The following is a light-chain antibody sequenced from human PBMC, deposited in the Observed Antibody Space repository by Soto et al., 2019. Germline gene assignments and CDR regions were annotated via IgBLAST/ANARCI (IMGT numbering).Light chain of an antibody. CDR3: QAWDSSISVV. CDR2: QDN. J-gene: IGLJ2*01. Sequence: SYELTQPPSVSVSPGQTASITCSGDKLGEKYASWYQQKSGQSPMLVIYQDNKRPSGISERFSGSNSGNTATLTISGTHVVDEADYYCQAWDSSISVVFGGGTKLTVL. V-gene: IGLV3-1*01. CDR1: KLGEKY.